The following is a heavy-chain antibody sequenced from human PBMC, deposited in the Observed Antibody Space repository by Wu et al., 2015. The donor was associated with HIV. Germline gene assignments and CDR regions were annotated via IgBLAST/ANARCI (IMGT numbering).Heavy chain of an antibody. V-gene: IGHV1-69*10. CDR2: FDPALGET. CDR1: GGTFSSYA. Sequence: QVQLVQSGAEVKKPGSSVKVSCKASGGTFSSYAISWVRQAPGKSLEWMGGFDPALGETIYAQKFQGRVTMTEDISTDTAYMQLSSLRSEDTAIYFCATGLLGAYDVWGQGTLVTVSS. CDR3: ATGLLGAYDV. D-gene: IGHD2-15*01. J-gene: IGHJ3*01.